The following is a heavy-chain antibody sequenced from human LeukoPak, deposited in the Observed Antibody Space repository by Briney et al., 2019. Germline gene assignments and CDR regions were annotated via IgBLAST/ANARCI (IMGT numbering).Heavy chain of an antibody. CDR3: ARDGGIHDFWSGYYVGYWFDP. CDR1: GYTFTGYY. D-gene: IGHD3-3*01. J-gene: IGHJ5*02. V-gene: IGHV1-2*02. Sequence: ASVKVSCKASGYTFTGYYMHWVRQAPGQGLEWMGWVNPNSGGTNYAQKFQGRVTMTRDTSISTAYMGLSRLRSDDTAVYYCARDGGIHDFWSGYYVGYWFDPWGQGTLVTVSS. CDR2: VNPNSGGT.